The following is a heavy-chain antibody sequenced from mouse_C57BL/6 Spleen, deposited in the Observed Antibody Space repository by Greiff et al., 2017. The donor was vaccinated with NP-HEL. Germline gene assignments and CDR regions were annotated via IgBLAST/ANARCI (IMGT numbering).Heavy chain of an antibody. CDR3: ARVPQYYGSSYWYFDV. CDR1: GFTFSDYY. V-gene: IGHV5-16*01. J-gene: IGHJ1*03. Sequence: EVQVVESEGGLVQPGSSMKLSCTASGFTFSDYYMAWVRQVPEKGLEWVANINYDGSSTYYLDSLKSRFIISRDNAKNILYLQMSSLKSEDTATYYCARVPQYYGSSYWYFDVWGTGTTVTVSS. D-gene: IGHD1-1*01. CDR2: INYDGSST.